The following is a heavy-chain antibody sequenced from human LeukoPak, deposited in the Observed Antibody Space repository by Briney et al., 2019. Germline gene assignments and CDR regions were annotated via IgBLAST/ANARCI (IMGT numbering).Heavy chain of an antibody. CDR3: ARAGYSYGRGVDAFDI. Sequence: GGSLRLSCAASGFTVSSNYMSWVRQAPGKGLEWVASIKQDESEKYYVDSVKGRFTISRDNAKSSLYLQMNNLRAEDTALYYCARAGYSYGRGVDAFDIWGQGTMVAVSS. J-gene: IGHJ3*02. CDR1: GFTVSSNY. V-gene: IGHV3-7*03. CDR2: IKQDESEK. D-gene: IGHD5-18*01.